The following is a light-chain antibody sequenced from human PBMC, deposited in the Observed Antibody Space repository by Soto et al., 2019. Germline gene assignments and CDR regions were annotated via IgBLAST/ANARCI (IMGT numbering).Light chain of an antibody. CDR2: EVN. CDR1: SSDVGGYNY. J-gene: IGLJ1*01. V-gene: IGLV2-8*01. Sequence: QSVLTQPPSASGSPGQSVAISCTGTSSDVGGYNYVSWYQQHPGKAPKLMIYEVNKRPSAVPDRFSGSKSGNTASLTVSGLQAEDEADYYCGSYAGSSNVFGTGTKLTVL. CDR3: GSYAGSSNV.